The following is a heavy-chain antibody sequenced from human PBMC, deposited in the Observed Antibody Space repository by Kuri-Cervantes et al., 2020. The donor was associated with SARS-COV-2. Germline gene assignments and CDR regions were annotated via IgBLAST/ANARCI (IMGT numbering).Heavy chain of an antibody. V-gene: IGHV4-4*07. CDR1: GGSISSYY. CDR2: IYTSGST. CDR3: ARHTDSSGYRPYYYYYYGMDV. Sequence: GSLRLSCTVSGGSISSYYWSWIRQPAGKGLEWIGRIYTSGSTNYNPSLKSRVTMSVDTSKNQFSLKLSSVTAADTAVYYCARHTDSSGYRPYYYYYYGMDVWGQGTTVTVSS. D-gene: IGHD3-22*01. J-gene: IGHJ6*02.